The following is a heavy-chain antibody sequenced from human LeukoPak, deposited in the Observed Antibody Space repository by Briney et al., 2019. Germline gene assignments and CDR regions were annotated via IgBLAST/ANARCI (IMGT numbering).Heavy chain of an antibody. CDR2: IYYSGST. D-gene: IGHD6-6*01. CDR3: ARYSSSSGWFDP. Sequence: PSETLSLTCSVSGGSISSSSHYWVWIRQPPGRGLGWIGNIYYSGSTYYSPSLKSRVTMSVDTSKNQFSLRLSSATAADTAVYYCARYSSSSGWFDPWGQGTQVTVSS. CDR1: GGSISSSSHY. J-gene: IGHJ5*02. V-gene: IGHV4-39*01.